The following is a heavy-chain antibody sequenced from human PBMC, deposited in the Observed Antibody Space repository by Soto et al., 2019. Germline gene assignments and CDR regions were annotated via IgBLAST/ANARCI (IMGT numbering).Heavy chain of an antibody. D-gene: IGHD3-16*01. J-gene: IGHJ4*02. CDR2: TYHRGTT. CDR3: ARDGGWLQPRNYFDY. Sequence: LPETLSLTCTVSGASISSYYWSWIREPPGKGLEWMGFTYHRGTTNYNPSLKSRVTIVVDTSKNQFSLRLRSVTAADTAVYYCARDGGWLQPRNYFDYWGRGTLVTVSS. CDR1: GASISSYY. V-gene: IGHV4-59*13.